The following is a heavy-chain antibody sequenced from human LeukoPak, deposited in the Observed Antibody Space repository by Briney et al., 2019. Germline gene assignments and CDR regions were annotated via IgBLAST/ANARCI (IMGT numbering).Heavy chain of an antibody. Sequence: ASVKVSCKASGYTFTGYYMHWVRQAPGQGLEWMGWINPNSGGTNYAQKFQGRVTMTRDTSISTAYMELSRLRSDDTAVYYCAADQLLSYCYGMDVWGQGTTVTVSS. V-gene: IGHV1-2*02. CDR1: GYTFTGYY. CDR2: INPNSGGT. D-gene: IGHD2-2*01. CDR3: AADQLLSYCYGMDV. J-gene: IGHJ6*02.